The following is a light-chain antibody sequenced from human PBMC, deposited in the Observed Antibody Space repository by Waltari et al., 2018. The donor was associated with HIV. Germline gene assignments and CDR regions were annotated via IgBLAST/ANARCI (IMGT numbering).Light chain of an antibody. J-gene: IGLJ2*01. Sequence: FMLPQPHYVSESPGEPATISCTRSSCSIGFHFVLWYQQRPGSAPTPVIYEDDRRPSGVPDRFSGSIDRSSNSASLTISGLEPEDEADYYCQSYDSNYVVFGGGTKLTVL. CDR2: EDD. V-gene: IGLV6-57*04. CDR1: SCSIGFHF. CDR3: QSYDSNYVV.